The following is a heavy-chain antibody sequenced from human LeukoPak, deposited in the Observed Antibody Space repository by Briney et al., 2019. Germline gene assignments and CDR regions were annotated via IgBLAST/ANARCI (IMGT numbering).Heavy chain of an antibody. CDR1: GYTFTSYY. V-gene: IGHV1-46*03. Sequence: GASVKVSCKASGYTFTSYYMHWVRQAPGQGLEWVGIVNPSGGSTSYAQKFQGRVTMTRDTSTSTVYMEPSSLRSEDTAVYYCARDIYGSGSYPLYYFDYWGQGTLVTVSS. J-gene: IGHJ4*02. CDR3: ARDIYGSGSYPLYYFDY. CDR2: VNPSGGST. D-gene: IGHD3-10*01.